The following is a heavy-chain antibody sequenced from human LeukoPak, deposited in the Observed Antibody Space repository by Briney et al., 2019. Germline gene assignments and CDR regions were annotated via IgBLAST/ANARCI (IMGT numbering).Heavy chain of an antibody. CDR3: TDFEN. CDR1: GFTFSNYA. V-gene: IGHV3-23*01. CDR2: ISGGST. J-gene: IGHJ4*02. Sequence: GGSLRLSCAASGFTFSNYAMSRVRQAPGKGLECVSSISGGSTYYAESVKGRFTISRDNSKNTLYLQMNSLRAEDTAVYYCTDFENWGQGTLVTVSS.